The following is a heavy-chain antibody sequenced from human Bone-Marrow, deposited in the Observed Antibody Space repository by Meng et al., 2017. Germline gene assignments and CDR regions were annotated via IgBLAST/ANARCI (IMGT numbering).Heavy chain of an antibody. CDR3: AKSRGGSYYAGFDY. CDR1: GISFEDDA. J-gene: IGHJ4*02. D-gene: IGHD1-26*01. V-gene: IGHV3-9*01. Sequence: LTGAASGISFEDDAMHWVRQAPGKGLEWVSGISWNSGTIVYGDSVKGRFTISRDNGKKSLYLQMNSLRPEDTALYYCAKSRGGSYYAGFDYWGQGTLVTVSS. CDR2: ISWNSGTI.